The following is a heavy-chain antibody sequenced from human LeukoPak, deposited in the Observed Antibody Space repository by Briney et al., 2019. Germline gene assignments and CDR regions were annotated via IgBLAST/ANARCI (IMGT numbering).Heavy chain of an antibody. CDR1: GVSISSYY. J-gene: IGHJ5*02. CDR3: ARRTDGDYAISWFDP. Sequence: SETLSLTCTVSGVSISSYYWSWIRQPPGKGLEWIGYIYYSGSTNYNPSLKSRVTISVDTSKNQFSLKLSSVTAADTAVYYCARRTDGDYAISWFDPWGQGTLVTVSS. V-gene: IGHV4-59*08. D-gene: IGHD4-17*01. CDR2: IYYSGST.